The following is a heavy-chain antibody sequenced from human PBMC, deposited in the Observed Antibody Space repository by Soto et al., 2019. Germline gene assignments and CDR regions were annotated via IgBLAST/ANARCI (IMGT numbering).Heavy chain of an antibody. Sequence: GGSLRLSCAASGFTFSSYEMNWVRQAPGKGLEWVSYISSSGSTIYYADSVKGRFTISRDNAKNSLYLQMNSLRAEDTAVYYCASLTTTVVMRDYWGQGTMVTVSS. D-gene: IGHD4-17*01. J-gene: IGHJ4*02. CDR1: GFTFSSYE. V-gene: IGHV3-48*03. CDR2: ISSSGSTI. CDR3: ASLTTTVVMRDY.